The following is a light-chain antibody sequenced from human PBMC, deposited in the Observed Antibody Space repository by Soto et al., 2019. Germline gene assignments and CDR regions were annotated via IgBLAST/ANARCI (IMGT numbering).Light chain of an antibody. J-gene: IGKJ1*01. V-gene: IGKV3-15*01. CDR3: QHYNSYSEA. CDR1: QSVSSS. CDR2: DTS. Sequence: EIVVTQSPATLSVSPGERVTLSCRASQSVSSSLAWYQQRPGQAPRLLIYDTSTRAAGIAARFSGSGSGTEFTLTISSLQSGDFATYYCQHYNSYSEAFGQGTKVDIK.